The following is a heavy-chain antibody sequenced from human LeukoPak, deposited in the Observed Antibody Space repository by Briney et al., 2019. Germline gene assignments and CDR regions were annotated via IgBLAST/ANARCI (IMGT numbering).Heavy chain of an antibody. D-gene: IGHD6-13*01. Sequence: GGSLRLSCAASGFSFSTYSINWVRQAPGKGLEWVSSISSRSDYIYYADSVKGRFTISRDNAKNSLYLQMNSLRAEDTAMYYCARDSAGNDYWGQGTLVTVSS. CDR2: ISSRSDYI. V-gene: IGHV3-21*01. CDR1: GFSFSTYS. CDR3: ARDSAGNDY. J-gene: IGHJ4*02.